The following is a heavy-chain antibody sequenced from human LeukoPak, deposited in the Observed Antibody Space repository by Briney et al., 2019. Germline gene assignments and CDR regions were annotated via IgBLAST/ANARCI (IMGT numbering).Heavy chain of an antibody. Sequence: SETLSLTCTVSGGSISSSSYYWGWIRQPPGKGLEWIGSIYYSGSTYYNPSLKSRVTISVDTSKNQFSLKLSSVTAADTAVYYCARTPLGSSWSYRDYWGQGTLVTVSS. CDR2: IYYSGST. CDR1: GGSISSSSYY. V-gene: IGHV4-39*07. J-gene: IGHJ4*02. CDR3: ARTPLGSSWSYRDY. D-gene: IGHD6-13*01.